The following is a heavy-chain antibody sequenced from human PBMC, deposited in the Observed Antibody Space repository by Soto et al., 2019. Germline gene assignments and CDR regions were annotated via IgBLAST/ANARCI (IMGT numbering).Heavy chain of an antibody. CDR2: VRYSGNT. CDR3: ARQDRVVAEGRWFDP. Sequence: SETLSLTCTVSGYSISSGYHWAWIRQPPGKGLEWLGSVRYSGNTYYNPSLKSRLTISVDKSKNQFSLNLSSVTAADMAVYYCARQDRVVAEGRWFDPWGQGTLVTVSS. D-gene: IGHD2-15*01. J-gene: IGHJ5*02. CDR1: GYSISSGYH. V-gene: IGHV4-38-2*02.